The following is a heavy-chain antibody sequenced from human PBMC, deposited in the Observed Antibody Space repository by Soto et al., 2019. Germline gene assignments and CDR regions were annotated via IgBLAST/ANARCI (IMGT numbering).Heavy chain of an antibody. CDR2: ISARGGSS. CDR3: AKGSIEYSASVDN. Sequence: DVQLLESGGGLVQPGGSLRLSCAASGFSFSSYAMVWVRQAPGKGLEWVAVISARGGSSYFADSMKGRFTLSRDNSKNVLSLETNSLRAEDTAIYFCAKGSIEYSASVDNWGQGTLVVVS. J-gene: IGHJ4*02. CDR1: GFSFSSYA. D-gene: IGHD5-12*01. V-gene: IGHV3-23*01.